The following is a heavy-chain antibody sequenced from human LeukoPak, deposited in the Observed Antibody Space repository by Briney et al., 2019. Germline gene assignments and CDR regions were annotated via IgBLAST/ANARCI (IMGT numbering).Heavy chain of an antibody. CDR2: ISAYNGNT. D-gene: IGHD4-11*01. CDR3: AREPLQYQGMDV. V-gene: IGHV1-18*01. Sequence: ASVKVSCTASGYTFTSYGISWVRQAPGQGLEWMGWISAYNGNTNYAQKLQDRVTMTTDTSTSTAYMELRSLRSDDTAVYYCAREPLQYQGMDVWGQGTTVTVSS. J-gene: IGHJ6*02. CDR1: GYTFTSYG.